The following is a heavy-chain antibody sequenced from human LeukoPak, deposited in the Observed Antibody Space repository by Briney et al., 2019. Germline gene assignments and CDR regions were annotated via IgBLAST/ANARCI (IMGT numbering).Heavy chain of an antibody. D-gene: IGHD4-23*01. CDR1: GGSISRGGYS. V-gene: IGHV4-30-2*01. J-gene: IGHJ3*02. CDR3: ARSRPDYGGNSGGAFDI. CDR2: IYHSGST. Sequence: SETLSLTCTVSGGSISRGGYSWSWIRQPPGKGLEWIGYIYHSGSTYYNPSLKSRVTISVDRSKNQFSLKLSSVTAADTAVYYCARSRPDYGGNSGGAFDIWGQGTMVTVSS.